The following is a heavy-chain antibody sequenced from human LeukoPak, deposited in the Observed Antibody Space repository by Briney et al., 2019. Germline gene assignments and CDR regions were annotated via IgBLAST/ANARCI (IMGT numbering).Heavy chain of an antibody. Sequence: ASVNVSRKSSGYTYSRYGISGVRQASGQGREGMGCISDYNGNKNYAQKLQGRVTMTTDTSTSTAYMKLRSLRSDDTAVYYCARSSMVATIHSGSDAFDIWGQGTMVTVSS. V-gene: IGHV1-18*01. CDR3: ARSSMVATIHSGSDAFDI. CDR1: GYTYSRYG. J-gene: IGHJ3*02. D-gene: IGHD5-12*01. CDR2: ISDYNGNK.